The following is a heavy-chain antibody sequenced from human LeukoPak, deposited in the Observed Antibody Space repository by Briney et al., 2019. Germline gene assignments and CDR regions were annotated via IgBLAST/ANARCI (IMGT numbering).Heavy chain of an antibody. D-gene: IGHD2-15*01. Sequence: ETLSPTCSVLGGPISSYYWRWIRQPAGKGLGGVGRIYTSWSTHYDPSLKSRVTMSVDTYKNQFSLKRSSVTAADTAVYYCARDGYCSGGSCYFTAGYFDYWGQGTLVTVSS. V-gene: IGHV4-4*07. CDR2: IYTSWST. CDR3: ARDGYCSGGSCYFTAGYFDY. CDR1: GGPISSYY. J-gene: IGHJ4*02.